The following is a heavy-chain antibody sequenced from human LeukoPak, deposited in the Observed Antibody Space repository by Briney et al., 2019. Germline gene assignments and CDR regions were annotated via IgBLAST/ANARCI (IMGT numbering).Heavy chain of an antibody. V-gene: IGHV4-34*01. CDR3: ARGGSSSSSYYYYYYYMDV. Sequence: PSETLSLTCAVYGGSFSGYYWSWIRQPSGKGLEWIGEINHSGSTNYNPSLKSRVTISVDTSKNQFSPKLSSVTAADTAVYYCARGGSSSSSYYYYYYYMDVWGKGTTVTVSS. CDR2: INHSGST. D-gene: IGHD6-6*01. J-gene: IGHJ6*03. CDR1: GGSFSGYY.